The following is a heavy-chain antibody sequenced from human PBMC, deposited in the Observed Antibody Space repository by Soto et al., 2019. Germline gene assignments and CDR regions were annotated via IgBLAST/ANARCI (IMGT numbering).Heavy chain of an antibody. CDR1: GFTFDDYT. Sequence: LRLSCAASGFTFDDYTMHWVRQAPGKGLEWVSLISWDGGSTYYADSVKGRFTISRDNSKNSLYLQMNSLRTEDTALYYCAKDIREYYDFWSGYYLRGMDVWGQGTTVTVSS. D-gene: IGHD3-3*01. J-gene: IGHJ6*02. V-gene: IGHV3-43*01. CDR3: AKDIREYYDFWSGYYLRGMDV. CDR2: ISWDGGST.